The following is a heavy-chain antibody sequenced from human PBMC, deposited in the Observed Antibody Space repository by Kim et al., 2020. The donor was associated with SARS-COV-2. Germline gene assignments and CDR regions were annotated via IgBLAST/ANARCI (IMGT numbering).Heavy chain of an antibody. D-gene: IGHD3-10*01. CDR1: GFTFSSYS. CDR3: ARDGFDGLWFGELPPLRYFDY. Sequence: GGSLRLSCAASGFTFSSYSMNWVRQAPGKGLEWVSSISSSSSYIYYADSVKGRFTISRDNAKNSLYLQMNSLRAEDTAVYYCARDGFDGLWFGELPPLRYFDYWGQGTLVTVSS. J-gene: IGHJ4*02. V-gene: IGHV3-21*01. CDR2: ISSSSSYI.